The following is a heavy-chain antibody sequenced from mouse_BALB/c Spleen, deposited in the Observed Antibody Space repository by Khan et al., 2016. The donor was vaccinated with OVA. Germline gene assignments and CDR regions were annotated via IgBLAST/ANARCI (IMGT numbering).Heavy chain of an antibody. J-gene: IGHJ3*01. CDR2: ISTGGSYT. V-gene: IGHV5-6*01. CDR1: GFTFSTYG. D-gene: IGHD1-1*01. Sequence: EVELVESGGDLVKPGGSLNLSCAASGFTFSTYGMSWVRQTPDKRLEWVATISTGGSYTYYPDSVKGRFTISRDNAKNTLYLQMSSLKSEDTAMYCCSRLAYYYNSEGYAYWGQGTLVTGSA. CDR3: SRLAYYYNSEGYAY.